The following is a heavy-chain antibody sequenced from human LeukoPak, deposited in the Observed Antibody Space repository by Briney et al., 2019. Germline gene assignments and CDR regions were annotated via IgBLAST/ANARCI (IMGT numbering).Heavy chain of an antibody. V-gene: IGHV3-23*01. CDR1: GFTFSSYA. J-gene: IGHJ4*02. D-gene: IGHD6-19*01. CDR3: AKTTTGYSSGRFPGWPVDY. CDR2: IFGVGGST. Sequence: QPGGSLRLSCAASGFTFSSYAMYWVRQAPGKGLEWVSGIFGVGGSTHYADSVKGRFTISRDNSKNTVYLQMNSLRAEDTAVYYCAKTTTGYSSGRFPGWPVDYWGQGTLVTVSS.